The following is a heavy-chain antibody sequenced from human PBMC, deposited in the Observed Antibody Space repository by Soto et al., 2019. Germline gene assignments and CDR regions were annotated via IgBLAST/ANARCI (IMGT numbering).Heavy chain of an antibody. Sequence: EVQLVESGGGLVQPGGSLRLSCEASGFTFSNYGINWVRQAPGKGLEWVSHISSSSSTIHYAESVKGRFSISRDNAKNSLYLLMSSLRGEDTAVYYCATSFITTIGTTAWGQGTLVTVSS. CDR2: ISSSSSTI. V-gene: IGHV3-48*01. CDR3: ATSFITTIGTTA. D-gene: IGHD1-1*01. CDR1: GFTFSNYG. J-gene: IGHJ4*02.